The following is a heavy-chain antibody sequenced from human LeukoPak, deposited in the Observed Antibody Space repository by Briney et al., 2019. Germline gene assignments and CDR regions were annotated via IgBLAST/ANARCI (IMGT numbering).Heavy chain of an antibody. CDR2: IYSGGST. J-gene: IGHJ4*02. CDR3: ARLGPASSGWPESFDY. D-gene: IGHD6-19*01. V-gene: IGHV3-53*01. Sequence: PGGSLRLSCAASGFTVSSNYMSWVRQAPGKGLEWVSVIYSGGSTYYADSVKGRFTISRDNAKNSLDLQMNSLRVEDTAVYYCARLGPASSGWPESFDYWGQGTLVTVSS. CDR1: GFTVSSNY.